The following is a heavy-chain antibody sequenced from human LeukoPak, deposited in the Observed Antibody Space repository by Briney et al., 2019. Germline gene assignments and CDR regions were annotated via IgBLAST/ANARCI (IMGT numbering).Heavy chain of an antibody. CDR3: ARGQYSSSWYGAFDI. CDR1: GGTFSSYA. D-gene: IGHD6-13*01. V-gene: IGHV1-2*02. Sequence: ASVKVSCKASGGTFSSYAISWVRQAPGQGLEWMGWINPNSGGTNYAQKFQGRVTMTRDTSISTAYMELSRLRSDDTAVYYCARGQYSSSWYGAFDIWGQGTMVTVSS. J-gene: IGHJ3*02. CDR2: INPNSGGT.